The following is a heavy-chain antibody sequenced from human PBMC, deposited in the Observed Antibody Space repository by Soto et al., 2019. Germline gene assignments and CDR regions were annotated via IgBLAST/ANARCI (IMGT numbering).Heavy chain of an antibody. D-gene: IGHD3-3*01. CDR3: ATYDFWSGYHFDF. Sequence: GGSLRLSCAASGFTFSSYGMHWVRQAPGKGLEWVAVISYDGSNKYYADSVKGRFTISRDNSKNTLYLQMNSLRAEDTAVYYCATYDFWSGYHFDFWGQGTLVTVSS. CDR2: ISYDGSNK. V-gene: IGHV3-30*03. J-gene: IGHJ4*02. CDR1: GFTFSSYG.